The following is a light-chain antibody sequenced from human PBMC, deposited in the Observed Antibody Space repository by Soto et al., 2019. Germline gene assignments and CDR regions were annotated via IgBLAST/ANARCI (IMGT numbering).Light chain of an antibody. CDR3: SSYTTSNSVV. CDR2: EVT. Sequence: QSALTQPASVSGSPGQSITISCTGTSSDVGAFNYVSWYQQHPGNAPKFLIYEVTNRPSGVSNRFSGSKSGNTASLTISGLHAEDEADYYCSSYTTSNSVVFGGGTKLTVL. CDR1: SSDVGAFNY. J-gene: IGLJ2*01. V-gene: IGLV2-14*01.